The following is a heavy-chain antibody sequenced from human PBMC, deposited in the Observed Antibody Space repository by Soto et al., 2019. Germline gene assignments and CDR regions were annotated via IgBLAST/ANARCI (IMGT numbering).Heavy chain of an antibody. J-gene: IGHJ5*02. CDR1: GYTFTYRY. V-gene: IGHV1-45*02. CDR2: ITPFNGNT. Sequence: QMQLVQSGAEVKKTGSSVKVSCKASGYTFTYRYLHWVRQAPGQALEWMGWITPFNGNTNYAQKFQGRVTITADESTSTAYMELSSLRSEDTAVYYCARAGGGITGTTGYNWFDPWGQGTLVTVSS. D-gene: IGHD1-20*01. CDR3: ARAGGGITGTTGYNWFDP.